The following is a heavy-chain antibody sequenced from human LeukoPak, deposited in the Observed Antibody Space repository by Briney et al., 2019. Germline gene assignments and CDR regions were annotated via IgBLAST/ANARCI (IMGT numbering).Heavy chain of an antibody. CDR2: IIPILGIA. V-gene: IGHV1-69*04. Sequence: GASVKVSCKASGGTFSSYAISWVRQAPGQGLEWMGRIIPILGIANYAQKFQGRVTITADKSTSTAYMELSSLRSEDTAVYYCARVVTIFLGPDRPQYYFDYWGQGTLVTVSS. CDR3: ARVVTIFLGPDRPQYYFDY. D-gene: IGHD3-9*01. CDR1: GGTFSSYA. J-gene: IGHJ4*02.